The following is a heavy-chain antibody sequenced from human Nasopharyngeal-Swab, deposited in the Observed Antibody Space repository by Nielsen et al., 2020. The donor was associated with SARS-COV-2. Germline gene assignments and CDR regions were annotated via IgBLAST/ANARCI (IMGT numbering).Heavy chain of an antibody. CDR3: ARGGRFLEWLLSLGDYYYYMDV. CDR2: INHSGST. D-gene: IGHD3-3*01. CDR1: GGSFSGYY. J-gene: IGHJ6*03. V-gene: IGHV4-34*01. Sequence: SETLSLTCAVYGGSFSGYYWSWIRQPPGKGLEWIGEINHSGSTNYNPSLKSRVTISVDTSKNQFSLKLSSVTAADTAVYYCARGGRFLEWLLSLGDYYYYMDVWGKGTTVTVSS.